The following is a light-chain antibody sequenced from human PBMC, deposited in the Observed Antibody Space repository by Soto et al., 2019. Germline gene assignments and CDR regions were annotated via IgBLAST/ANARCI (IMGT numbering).Light chain of an antibody. Sequence: QSALTQPRSVSGSPGQSVTISCTGASNNVGGYNYVSWYQQHPGKAPKLMIYEVSNRPSGVSNRFSGSKSGNTASLTISGLQAEDEADYYCSSYTSSSTVFGTGTKVTVL. CDR2: EVS. J-gene: IGLJ1*01. V-gene: IGLV2-14*01. CDR3: SSYTSSSTV. CDR1: SNNVGGYNY.